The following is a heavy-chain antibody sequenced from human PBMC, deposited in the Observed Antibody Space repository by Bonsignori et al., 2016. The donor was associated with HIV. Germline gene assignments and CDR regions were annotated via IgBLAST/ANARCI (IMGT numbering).Heavy chain of an antibody. CDR3: VGEVSGTGSFD. D-gene: IGHD1-14*01. J-gene: IGHJ4*02. V-gene: IGHV1-46*01. CDR2: VGPSGDRI. Sequence: WVRQAPGQGLEWLGVVGPSGDRISYAQKFQGRVSMTRDTSTNTVEMELSGLRSEDTAIYYCVGEVSGTGSFDWGQGTLVTVSS.